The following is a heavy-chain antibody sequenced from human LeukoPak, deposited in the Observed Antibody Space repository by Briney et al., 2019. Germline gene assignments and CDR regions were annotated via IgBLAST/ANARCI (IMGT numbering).Heavy chain of an antibody. D-gene: IGHD3-10*01. CDR1: GGTFSSYA. J-gene: IGHJ6*03. CDR2: IIPIFGTA. V-gene: IGHV1-69*05. Sequence: SVKVSCKASGGTFSSYAISWVRQAPGQGLEWMGGIIPIFGTANYAQKLQGRVTITTDESTSTAYMEMSSLRSEDTAVYYCARDSYYGSGSYNTYISGYYTDVWGKGTTVTVSS. CDR3: ARDSYYGSGSYNTYISGYYTDV.